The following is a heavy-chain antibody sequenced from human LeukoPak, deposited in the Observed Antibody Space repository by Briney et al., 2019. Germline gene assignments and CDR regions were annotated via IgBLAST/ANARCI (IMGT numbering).Heavy chain of an antibody. CDR1: GFTFSSYG. CDR3: AKLLEWLSHHYMDV. D-gene: IGHD3-3*01. CDR2: IRYDGSNK. Sequence: GGSLRLSCAASGFTFSSYGMHWVRQAPGKGLEWVAFIRYDGSNKYYADSVKGRFTISRDNSKNTLYLQMNSLRAEDTAVYYCAKLLEWLSHHYMDVWGKGTTVTVSS. J-gene: IGHJ6*03. V-gene: IGHV3-30*02.